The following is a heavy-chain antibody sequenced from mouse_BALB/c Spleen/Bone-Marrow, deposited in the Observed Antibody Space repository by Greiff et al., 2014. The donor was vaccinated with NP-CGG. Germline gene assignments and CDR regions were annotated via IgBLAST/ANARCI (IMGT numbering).Heavy chain of an antibody. CDR2: FYPGSGSM. CDR1: GYTFTEYI. V-gene: IGHV1-62-2*01. CDR3: AGHEDRLRAWFAY. Sequence: QVHVKQSGAELVKPGASVKLSCKASGYTFTEYIIHWVKQRSGQGLEWIGWFYPGSGSMNYNEKFKDKATLTADKSSSTVYMELSRLTSEDSAVYFCAGHEDRLRAWFAYWGQGTLVTVSA. J-gene: IGHJ3*01. D-gene: IGHD3-2*02.